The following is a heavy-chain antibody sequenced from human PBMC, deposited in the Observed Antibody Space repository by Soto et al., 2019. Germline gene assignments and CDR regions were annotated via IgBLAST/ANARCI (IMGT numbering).Heavy chain of an antibody. Sequence: ASVKVSCKASGYTFTSYGISWLRQAPGQGLEWMGWISAYNGNTNYPQKLQGRVTMTTDTSTSTAYMELRRLRSDDTDVYYCARLMTTVTFYYYYYGMDVWGQGTTVTVSS. V-gene: IGHV1-18*04. D-gene: IGHD4-17*01. CDR2: ISAYNGNT. J-gene: IGHJ6*02. CDR1: GYTFTSYG. CDR3: ARLMTTVTFYYYYYGMDV.